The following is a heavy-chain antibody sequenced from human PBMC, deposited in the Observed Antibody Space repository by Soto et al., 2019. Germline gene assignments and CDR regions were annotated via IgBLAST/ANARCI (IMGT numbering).Heavy chain of an antibody. V-gene: IGHV1-69*01. CDR2: SIPIFGTA. Sequence: QVQLVQSGAEVKKPGSSVQVSCKASGGTFSSYAISWVRQAPGQGLEWMGGSIPIFGTANYAQKFQGRVTITADESTSTAYMELSSLRSEDTAVYYCAREVHDSSGEYWYFDLWGRGTLVTVSS. CDR1: GGTFSSYA. D-gene: IGHD3-22*01. CDR3: AREVHDSSGEYWYFDL. J-gene: IGHJ2*01.